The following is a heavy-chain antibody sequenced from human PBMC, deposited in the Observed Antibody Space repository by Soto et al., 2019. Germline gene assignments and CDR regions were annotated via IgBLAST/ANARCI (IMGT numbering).Heavy chain of an antibody. J-gene: IGHJ4*02. V-gene: IGHV4-39*07. CDR2: IYFGGNT. D-gene: IGHD3-22*01. CDR3: ARGRFDASGYYYDY. Sequence: SETLSLTCTVSGGSISSSTYYWGWMRQPPGKGLEWIACIYFGGNTYYNPSLNSRVTISADTSKNQFSLDLNSVTAADTAFYYCARGRFDASGYYYDYWGQGSLVTVSS. CDR1: GGSISSSTYY.